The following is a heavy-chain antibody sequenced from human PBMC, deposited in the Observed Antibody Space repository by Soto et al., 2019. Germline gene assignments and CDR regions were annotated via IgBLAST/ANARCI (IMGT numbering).Heavy chain of an antibody. CDR3: ARRKRGWWLYYGMDV. J-gene: IGHJ6*02. D-gene: IGHD2-8*02. CDR1: GFTFDDYA. CDR2: ISWNSGSI. V-gene: IGHV3-9*01. Sequence: EVQLVESGGGLVQPGRSLRLSCAASGFTFDDYAMHWVRQAPGKGLEWVSGISWNSGSIGYADSVKGRFTISRDNAKNSLYLQMNSLRAEDTALYYCARRKRGWWLYYGMDVWGQGTTVTVSS.